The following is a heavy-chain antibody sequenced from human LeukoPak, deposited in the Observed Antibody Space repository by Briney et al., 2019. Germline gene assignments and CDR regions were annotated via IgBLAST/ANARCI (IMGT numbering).Heavy chain of an antibody. D-gene: IGHD5-24*01. Sequence: SQTLSLTCTVSGGSISSGGYYWSWIRQHPGKGLEWIGYIYYSGSTYYNPSLKSRVTISVDTSKNQFSLKLSSVTAADTAVYYCARVEMATIHFDYWGLGTLVTVSS. CDR1: GGSISSGGYY. CDR2: IYYSGST. J-gene: IGHJ4*02. CDR3: ARVEMATIHFDY. V-gene: IGHV4-31*03.